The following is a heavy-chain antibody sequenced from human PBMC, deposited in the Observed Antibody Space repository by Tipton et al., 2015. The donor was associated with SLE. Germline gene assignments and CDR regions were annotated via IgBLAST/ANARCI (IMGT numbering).Heavy chain of an antibody. Sequence: LRLSCTVSGGSISSSSYYWSWIRQPPGKGLEWIGEINHSGSTNYNPSLKSRVTISVDTSKNQFSLKLSSVTAADTAVYYCARHGGIMVELRGWVDYWGQGTLVTVSS. J-gene: IGHJ4*02. CDR2: INHSGST. CDR3: ARHGGIMVELRGWVDY. V-gene: IGHV4-39*07. CDR1: GGSISSSSYY. D-gene: IGHD1-7*01.